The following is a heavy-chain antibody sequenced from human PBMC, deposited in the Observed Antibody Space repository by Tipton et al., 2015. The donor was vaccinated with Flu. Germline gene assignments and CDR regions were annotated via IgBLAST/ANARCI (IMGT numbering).Heavy chain of an antibody. J-gene: IGHJ4*02. CDR1: GHTFRNYG. V-gene: IGHV1-18*04. CDR3: ARDFRSGTYYLDY. D-gene: IGHD1-26*01. Sequence: QLVQSGGEVKRPGASVKVSCKTSGHTFRNYGISWVRQAPGQGLEWLGWISAYNGNISYAQKVQDRLTLTTDTDTGTAYMELRSLRFDDTAVYYCARDFRSGTYYLDYWGQGTLVTVSS. CDR2: ISAYNGNI.